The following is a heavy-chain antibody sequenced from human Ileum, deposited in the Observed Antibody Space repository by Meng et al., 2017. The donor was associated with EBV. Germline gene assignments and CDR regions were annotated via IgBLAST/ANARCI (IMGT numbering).Heavy chain of an antibody. J-gene: IGHJ4*02. V-gene: IGHV3-33*01. Sequence: VHSVTLWCRALISGGSRTLSTAVSALTSSGNGWHGVRQTPGRGRGWVAVIWYDGSNDQYGDSVKSRFTISRDNSKNMLYLQMNSLKAEDTAVYYCARGSNRWVHQSEYWGQGTLVTVSS. CDR2: IWYDGSND. CDR3: ARGSNRWVHQSEY. D-gene: IGHD1-14*01. CDR1: ALTSSGNG.